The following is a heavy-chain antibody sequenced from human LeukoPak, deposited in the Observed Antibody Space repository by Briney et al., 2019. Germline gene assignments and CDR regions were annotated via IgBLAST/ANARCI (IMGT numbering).Heavy chain of an antibody. V-gene: IGHV1-8*01. D-gene: IGHD1-26*01. CDR2: MNPYTGDT. CDR1: GYTFTGYY. Sequence: SVSVSCKASGYTFTGYYIIWVLEATGPGHECMGWMNPYTGDTGSAQKFQGRVTMTRNTSIDTAYMELSGLRSEDTAVYSCTRGSLSGSSRDYWGQGTLVTVSS. CDR3: TRGSLSGSSRDY. J-gene: IGHJ4*02.